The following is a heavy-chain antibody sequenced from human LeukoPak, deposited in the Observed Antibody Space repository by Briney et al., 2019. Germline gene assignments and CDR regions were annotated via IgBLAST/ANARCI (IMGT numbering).Heavy chain of an antibody. J-gene: IGHJ5*02. CDR3: AQQCVDSSGYYYVPNWFDP. D-gene: IGHD3-22*01. V-gene: IGHV3-7*01. CDR2: IKQDGSEK. CDR1: GFTFRSYW. Sequence: GGSLRLSCAASGFTFRSYWMSWVRQARGKGLEWVANIKQDGSEKCYVDSGKGRFTISKDNAKNSLYLQMNSLRHEDTAVYYCAQQCVDSSGYYYVPNWFDPWGQGTLVTVSS.